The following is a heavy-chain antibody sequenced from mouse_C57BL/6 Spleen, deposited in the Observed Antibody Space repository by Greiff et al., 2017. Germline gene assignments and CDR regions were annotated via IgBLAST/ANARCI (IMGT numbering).Heavy chain of an antibody. Sequence: VQLQQPGTELVKPGASVKLSCKASGYTFTSYWMHWVKQRPGQGLEWIGNINPSNGGTNYNEKFKSKATLTVDKSSSTAYMQLSSLTSEDSAVYYCARGGADYYGSSYVDSAMDYWGQGTSVTVSS. CDR1: GYTFTSYW. CDR2: INPSNGGT. CDR3: ARGGADYYGSSYVDSAMDY. V-gene: IGHV1-53*01. D-gene: IGHD1-1*01. J-gene: IGHJ4*01.